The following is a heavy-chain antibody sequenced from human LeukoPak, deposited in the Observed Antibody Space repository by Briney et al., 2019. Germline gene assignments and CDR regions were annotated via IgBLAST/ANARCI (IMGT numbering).Heavy chain of an antibody. D-gene: IGHD3-22*01. CDR2: IYYSVST. V-gene: IGHV4-59*01. CDR3: ARHRGSGYPYFDY. CDR1: GGSINNYY. J-gene: IGHJ4*02. Sequence: PSETLSLTCTVSGGSINNYYWSWIRQPPGKGLEWIGYIYYSVSTNYNPSLKSRVTISVDTSKNQFSLKLSSLTAADTAVYYCARHRGSGYPYFDYWGQGTLVTVSS.